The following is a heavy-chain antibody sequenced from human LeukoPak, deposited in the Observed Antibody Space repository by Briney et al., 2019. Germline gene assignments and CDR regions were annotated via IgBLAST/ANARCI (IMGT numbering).Heavy chain of an antibody. D-gene: IGHD5-24*01. Sequence: PSQTLSLTCTVSGXSISSGGYYWSWIRQHPGMGLEWIGYIYYSGSTYYNPSLKSRVTISVDTSKNQFSLKLSSVTAADTAVYYCARIDGYNQLYYFDYWGQGTLVTVSS. V-gene: IGHV4-31*03. CDR3: ARIDGYNQLYYFDY. CDR2: IYYSGST. J-gene: IGHJ4*02. CDR1: GXSISSGGYY.